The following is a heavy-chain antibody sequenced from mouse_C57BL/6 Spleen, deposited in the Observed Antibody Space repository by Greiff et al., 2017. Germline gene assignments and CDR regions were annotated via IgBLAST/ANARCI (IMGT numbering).Heavy chain of an antibody. J-gene: IGHJ4*01. D-gene: IGHD1-1*01. V-gene: IGHV1-59*01. Sequence: QVQLQQPGAELVRPGPSVKLSCKASGYTFTSYWMHWVKQRPGQGLEWIGGIDPSDSYTNYNQKFKGKATLTVDTSSSTAYMQLSSLTSEDSAVYYCAYDVSSYYYSMDYWGQGTSVTVSS. CDR2: IDPSDSYT. CDR1: GYTFTSYW. CDR3: AYDVSSYYYSMDY.